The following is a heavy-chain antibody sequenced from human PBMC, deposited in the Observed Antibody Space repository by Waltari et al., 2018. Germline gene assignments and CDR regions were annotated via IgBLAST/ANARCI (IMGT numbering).Heavy chain of an antibody. V-gene: IGHV4-4*07. J-gene: IGHJ4*02. CDR3: AGGFTYGVPFEN. Sequence: QLQLQASGPGLVKPSETLSLTCSVSGRSINTYYGSWIRQSAGKGLEWIGRMYSSRTTNYNPSLKSRVTTSVDTSKNQFSLKLTSVTAADTALYYCAGGFTYGVPFENWGQGTLVTVSS. D-gene: IGHD2-8*01. CDR2: MYSSRTT. CDR1: GRSINTYY.